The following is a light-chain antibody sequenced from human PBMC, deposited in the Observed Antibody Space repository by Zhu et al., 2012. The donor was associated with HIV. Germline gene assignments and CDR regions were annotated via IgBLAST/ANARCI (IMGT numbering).Light chain of an antibody. CDR1: QDISNS. CDR3: QQYYSFPRT. Sequence: DIQMTQSPSSLSASVGDRVTITCRASQDISNSLAWYQQKPGKAPQLLIYAASTLESGVPSRFSGSGSGTDFTLTISRLQSEDFATYYCQQYYSFPRTFGQGTKVEIK. V-gene: IGKV1-NL1*01. CDR2: AAS. J-gene: IGKJ1*01.